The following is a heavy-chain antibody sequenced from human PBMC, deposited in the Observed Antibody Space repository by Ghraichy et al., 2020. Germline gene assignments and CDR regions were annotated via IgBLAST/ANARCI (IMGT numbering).Heavy chain of an antibody. CDR3: ARDPWYSYGYGEYYFDY. CDR2: ISSSSSYI. J-gene: IGHJ4*02. CDR1: GFTFSSYS. V-gene: IGHV3-21*01. Sequence: GESLNISCAASGFTFSSYSMNWVRQAPGKGLEWVSSISSSSSYIYYADSVKGRFTISRDNAKNSLYLQMNSLRAEDTAVYYCARDPWYSYGYGEYYFDYWGQGTLVTVSS. D-gene: IGHD5-18*01.